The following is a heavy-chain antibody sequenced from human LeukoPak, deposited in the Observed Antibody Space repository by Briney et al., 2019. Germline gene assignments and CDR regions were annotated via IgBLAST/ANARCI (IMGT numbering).Heavy chain of an antibody. D-gene: IGHD1-1*01. CDR1: GFTFSSYG. V-gene: IGHV3-30*02. CDR2: IRYDGSNK. Sequence: GGSLRLYCAASGFTFSSYGMHWVRQAPGKGLEWVAFIRYDGSNKYYADCVKGRFTISRDNSKNTLYLQMNSLRAEDTAVYYCARWGTDGELDAFDIWGQGTMVTVSS. CDR3: ARWGTDGELDAFDI. J-gene: IGHJ3*02.